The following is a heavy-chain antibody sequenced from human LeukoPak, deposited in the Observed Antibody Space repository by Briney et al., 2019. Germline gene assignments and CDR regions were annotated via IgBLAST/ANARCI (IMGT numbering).Heavy chain of an antibody. D-gene: IGHD2-15*01. CDR1: GYSFTSYW. CDR2: IYPGDSDT. Sequence: GESLKISCKGSGYSFTSYWIGWVRQMPGKGLEWMGIIYPGDSDTTYSPSFQGQVTISADKSISTAYLQWSSLKASDTAMYYCARQVVVVVAANNDAFDIWGQGTMVTVSS. J-gene: IGHJ3*02. CDR3: ARQVVVVVAANNDAFDI. V-gene: IGHV5-51*01.